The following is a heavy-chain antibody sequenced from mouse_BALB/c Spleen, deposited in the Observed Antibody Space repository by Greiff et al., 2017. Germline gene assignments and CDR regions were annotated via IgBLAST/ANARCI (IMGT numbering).Heavy chain of an antibody. V-gene: IGHV1S126*01. D-gene: IGHD1-1*02. Sequence: QVQLKESGPQLVRPGASVKISCKASGYSFTSYWMHWVKQRPGQGLEWIGMIDPSDSETRLNQKFKDKATLTVDKSSSTAYMQLSSPTSEDSAVYYCAKGEPGSDGGFAYWGQGTLVTVSA. CDR3: AKGEPGSDGGFAY. CDR1: GYSFTSYW. CDR2: IDPSDSET. J-gene: IGHJ3*01.